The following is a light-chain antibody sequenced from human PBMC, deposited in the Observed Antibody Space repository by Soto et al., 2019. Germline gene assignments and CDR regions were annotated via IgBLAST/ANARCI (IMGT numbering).Light chain of an antibody. CDR2: DAS. J-gene: IGKJ5*01. V-gene: IGKV3D-15*01. CDR1: QSVLTY. Sequence: EVVMTQSPATLSVSPGERATVSCRASQSVLTYVAWYQQKPGQAPRLLIYDASNRATGIPARFSGSGSGTDFTLTISSLQPDDFATYYCQQYSSYWTFGQGTRLEI. CDR3: QQYSSYWT.